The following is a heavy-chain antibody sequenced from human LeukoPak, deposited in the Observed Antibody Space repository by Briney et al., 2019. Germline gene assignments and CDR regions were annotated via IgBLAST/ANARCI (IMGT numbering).Heavy chain of an antibody. CDR1: GFTFSSYN. CDR3: ARRGDSRGYYDAFDI. D-gene: IGHD3-22*01. J-gene: IGHJ3*02. V-gene: IGHV3-13*01. Sequence: PGGSLRLSCTASGFTFSSYNMHWVRQPTGKGLEWVSAVGTAGDTYYPGSVKGRFTISRENAKNFLYLQMNSLRAGDTAVYYCARRGDSRGYYDAFDIWGQGTMVTVSS. CDR2: VGTAGDT.